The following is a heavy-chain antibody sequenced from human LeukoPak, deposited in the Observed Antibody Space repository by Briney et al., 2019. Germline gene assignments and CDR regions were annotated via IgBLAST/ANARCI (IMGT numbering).Heavy chain of an antibody. V-gene: IGHV4-4*02. D-gene: IGHD1-26*01. Sequence: PSGTLSLPCGVSGRPNSTTNWWSWVRQPPGPGLEWVGEISLTGRTNYNPSLNGRVTMSLDESSNQLSLNLTSVTAADTAIYYCSRESGAFCPFGYWGQGTLVIVPS. J-gene: IGHJ4*02. CDR1: GRPNSTTNW. CDR3: SRESGAFCPFGY. CDR2: ISLTGRT.